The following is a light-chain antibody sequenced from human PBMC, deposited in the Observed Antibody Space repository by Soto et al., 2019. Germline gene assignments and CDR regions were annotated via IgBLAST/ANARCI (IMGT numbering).Light chain of an antibody. Sequence: QSALTQPASVSGSPGQSITISCTGTSSDIGTYNHVSWYQQHPGKAPKVMIYEVSNRPSGVSNRFSGSKSGNTASLTISGLQAEDEADYYCSSYTVTSVTLYVFGTGTKLTVL. CDR3: SSYTVTSVTLYV. CDR2: EVS. CDR1: SSDIGTYNH. V-gene: IGLV2-14*01. J-gene: IGLJ1*01.